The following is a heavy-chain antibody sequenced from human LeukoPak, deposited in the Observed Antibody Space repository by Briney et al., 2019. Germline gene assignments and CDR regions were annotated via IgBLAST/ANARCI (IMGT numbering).Heavy chain of an antibody. V-gene: IGHV3-30-3*01. CDR2: ISYDGSNK. D-gene: IGHD3-16*01. Sequence: PGRSLRLSCAASGFTFSSYAMHWVRQAPGKGLEWVAVISYDGSNKYYADSVKGRFTISRDNAKNTLYLQMSSLRVEDTAVYYCTRSAWGIDYWGQGTLSPSLQ. J-gene: IGHJ4*02. CDR1: GFTFSSYA. CDR3: TRSAWGIDY.